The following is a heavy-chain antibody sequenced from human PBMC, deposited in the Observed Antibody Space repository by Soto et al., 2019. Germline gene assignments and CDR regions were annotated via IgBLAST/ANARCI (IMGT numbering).Heavy chain of an antibody. J-gene: IGHJ5*02. CDR3: ARGSMGPMGPNWFDP. CDR2: IGTAGDT. D-gene: IGHD3-10*01. CDR1: GFTFSSYD. Sequence: PGGSLRLSCAASGFTFSSYDMHWVRQATGKGLEWVSAIGTAGDTYYPGSVKGRFTISRENAKNSLYLQMNSLRAGDTAVYYCARGSMGPMGPNWFDPWGQGTLVTVSS. V-gene: IGHV3-13*01.